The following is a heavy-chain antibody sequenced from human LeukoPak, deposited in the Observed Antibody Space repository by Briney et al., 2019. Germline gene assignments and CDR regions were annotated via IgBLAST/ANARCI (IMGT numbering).Heavy chain of an antibody. CDR2: IKSKTDGGTT. V-gene: IGHV3-15*01. J-gene: IGHJ4*02. Sequence: GGSLRLSCAASGFTFSNAWMSWVCQAPGKGLEWVGRIKSKTDGGTTDYAAPVKGRFTISRDDSKNTLYLQMNSLKTEDTAVYYCTTDSSGYYADYWGQGTLVTVSS. D-gene: IGHD3-22*01. CDR3: TTDSSGYYADY. CDR1: GFTFSNAW.